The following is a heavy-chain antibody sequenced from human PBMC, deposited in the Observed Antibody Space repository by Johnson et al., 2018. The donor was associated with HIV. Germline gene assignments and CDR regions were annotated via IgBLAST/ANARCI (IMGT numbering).Heavy chain of an antibody. Sequence: QVQLVESGGGVVQPGRSLRLSCAASGFTFSSYAIHWVRQAPGKGLQWVAIISYDGSNNYYADSVKGRFTISRDNSKNTLYLQMNSLRAEDTAVYYCASYSSSDAFDIWGQGTMVTVSS. J-gene: IGHJ3*02. CDR1: GFTFSSYA. CDR3: ASYSSSDAFDI. D-gene: IGHD6-6*01. CDR2: ISYDGSNN. V-gene: IGHV3-30*04.